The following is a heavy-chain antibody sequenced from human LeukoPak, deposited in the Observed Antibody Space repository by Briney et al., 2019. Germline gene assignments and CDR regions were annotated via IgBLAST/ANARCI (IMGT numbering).Heavy chain of an antibody. V-gene: IGHV4-39*01. D-gene: IGHD6-19*01. J-gene: IGHJ4*02. CDR1: GGSISSSSYY. CDR2: IYYSGST. Sequence: SETLSLTCTVSGGSISSSSYYWGWIRQPPGKGLEGIGRIYYSGSTYYNPSLKSRVTISVDTSKNQFSLKLSSVTAADTAVYYCASSADSSGWWYYFDYWGQGTLVTVSS. CDR3: ASSADSSGWWYYFDY.